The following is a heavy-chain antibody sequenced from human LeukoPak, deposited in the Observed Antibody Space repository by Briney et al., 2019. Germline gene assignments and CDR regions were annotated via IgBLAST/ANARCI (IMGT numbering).Heavy chain of an antibody. CDR3: ARDGYSGYDLDYFDY. D-gene: IGHD5-12*01. CDR1: GGSISSHY. Sequence: SETLSLTCTVSGGSISSHYWGWIRQPPGKGLEGIGSIYHSGSTYYNPSLKSRVTISVDTSKNQFSLKLSSVTAADTAVYYCARDGYSGYDLDYFDYWGQGTLVTVSS. CDR2: IYHSGST. J-gene: IGHJ4*02. V-gene: IGHV4-38-2*02.